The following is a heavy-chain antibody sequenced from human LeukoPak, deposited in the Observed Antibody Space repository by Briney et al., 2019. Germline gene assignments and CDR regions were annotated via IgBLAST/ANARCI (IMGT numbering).Heavy chain of an antibody. CDR2: ISAYNGNT. J-gene: IGHJ4*02. Sequence: ASVKVSCKASGYTFTSYGISWVRQAPGQGLEWMGWISAYNGNTNYAQKFQGRVTITADKSTSTAYMELSSLRSEDTAVYYCAIEDVEMATGFDYWGQGTLVTVSS. CDR3: AIEDVEMATGFDY. D-gene: IGHD5-24*01. CDR1: GYTFTSYG. V-gene: IGHV1-18*01.